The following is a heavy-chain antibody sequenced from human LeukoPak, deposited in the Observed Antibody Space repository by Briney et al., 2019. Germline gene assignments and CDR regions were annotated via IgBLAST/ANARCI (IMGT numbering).Heavy chain of an antibody. J-gene: IGHJ4*02. V-gene: IGHV1-2*02. Sequence: ASVKVSCKASGYTFTGYYMHWVRQAPGQGLEWMGWINPNSGGTNYAQKFQGRVTMTRDTSISTAYMELSRLRSDDTAVYYCARDLIAVAGLPFDYWGQGTLVTVSS. CDR3: ARDLIAVAGLPFDY. D-gene: IGHD6-19*01. CDR2: INPNSGGT. CDR1: GYTFTGYY.